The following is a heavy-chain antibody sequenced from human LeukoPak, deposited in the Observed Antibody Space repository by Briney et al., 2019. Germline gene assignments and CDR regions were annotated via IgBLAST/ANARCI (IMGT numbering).Heavy chain of an antibody. Sequence: SETLSLTCTVSGGSMNRYYWSWIRQPPGKGLEWIENIYYTGTTNYNPSLKSRVTISVDTSKNQFSLNLSSVTAADTAVYYCASHYYYDSSGYSFDYWGQGTLVTVSS. J-gene: IGHJ4*02. CDR1: GGSMNRYY. CDR3: ASHYYYDSSGYSFDY. CDR2: IYYTGTT. D-gene: IGHD3-22*01. V-gene: IGHV4-59*01.